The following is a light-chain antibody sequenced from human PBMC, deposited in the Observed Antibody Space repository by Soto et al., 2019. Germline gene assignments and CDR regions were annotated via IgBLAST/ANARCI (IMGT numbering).Light chain of an antibody. Sequence: QSALTQPASVSGSPGQSITISCTGTSSDVGGYNFVSWYQQHPGKAPKPLIYDVSDRPSGVSNRFPGSKSGNTASLTISGLQTDDEADYYCSSYTISSTYVFGTGTKVTVL. V-gene: IGLV2-14*01. CDR2: DVS. CDR3: SSYTISSTYV. J-gene: IGLJ1*01. CDR1: SSDVGGYNF.